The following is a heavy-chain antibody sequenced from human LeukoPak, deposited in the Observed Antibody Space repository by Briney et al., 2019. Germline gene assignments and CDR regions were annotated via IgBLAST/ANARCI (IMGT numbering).Heavy chain of an antibody. V-gene: IGHV4-38-2*02. CDR2: IYPTGSA. D-gene: IGHD3/OR15-3a*01. Sequence: PSETLSLTCTVSGYSISSGYYWGWIRPPLGEGLEFIATIYPTGSAYYNPSLKSRVTISIDTSKNQIFLRLTSATAADTALYYCARLDIMVSPDGFWVNWFDPWGQGTLVTVSS. CDR3: ARLDIMVSPDGFWVNWFDP. J-gene: IGHJ5*02. CDR1: GYSISSGYY.